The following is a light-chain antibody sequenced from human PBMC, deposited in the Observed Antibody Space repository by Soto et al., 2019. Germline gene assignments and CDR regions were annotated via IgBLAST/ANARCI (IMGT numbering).Light chain of an antibody. Sequence: QSVLTQPASVSGSPGQSIPISCTGTSSDVGGYNYVSWYQQHPGKAPKHMIYDVSTRPSGVSNRFSGSKSGNTASLTISGLQAEDEADYYCSSYTSSSTPWVFGGGTQLTV. CDR3: SSYTSSSTPWV. V-gene: IGLV2-14*01. J-gene: IGLJ3*02. CDR2: DVS. CDR1: SSDVGGYNY.